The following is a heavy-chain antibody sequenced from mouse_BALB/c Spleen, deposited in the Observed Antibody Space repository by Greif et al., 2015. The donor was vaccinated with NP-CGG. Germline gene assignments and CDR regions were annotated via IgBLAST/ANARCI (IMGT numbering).Heavy chain of an antibody. D-gene: IGHD2-1*01. CDR2: IGPSDSET. Sequence: VQLQQSGAELVKPGAPVKLSCKASGYTFTSYWMNWVKQRPGRGLEWIGRIGPSDSETHYNQKFKDKATLTVDKSSSTADIQLSSMTSEDSAVYYCARRDGNAWFAYWGQGTRVTVSA. CDR1: GYTFTSYW. CDR3: ARRDGNAWFAY. V-gene: IGHV1-69*02. J-gene: IGHJ3*01.